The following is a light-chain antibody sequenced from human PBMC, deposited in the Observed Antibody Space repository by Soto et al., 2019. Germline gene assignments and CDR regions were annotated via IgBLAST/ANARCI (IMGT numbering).Light chain of an antibody. J-gene: IGLJ2*01. CDR3: SSYAGSNNVV. CDR1: SSDVGGYNY. V-gene: IGLV2-8*01. Sequence: QSALTQPPSASXXPGQSVTIYCTGTSSDVGGYNYVSWYQQHPGKAPKLMIYEVSKRPSGVPDRFSGSKSGNTASLTVSGLQAEDEDDYYCSSYAGSNNVVFGGGTKLTVL. CDR2: EVS.